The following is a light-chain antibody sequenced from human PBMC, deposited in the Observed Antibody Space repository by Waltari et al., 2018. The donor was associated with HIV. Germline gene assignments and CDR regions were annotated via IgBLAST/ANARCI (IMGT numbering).Light chain of an antibody. CDR2: DDS. CDR1: NIGGKS. V-gene: IGLV3-21*02. J-gene: IGLJ1*01. Sequence: SYVLTQPPSVSVAPGQTARITCGGNNIGGKSVHWYQQKPGQAPVLVVYDDSDRPPWGPARCSGATSGNTATLTSIRVEAGDEAAYYCRAGGSSSVHDVFGTGTKLTVL. CDR3: RAGGSSSVHDV.